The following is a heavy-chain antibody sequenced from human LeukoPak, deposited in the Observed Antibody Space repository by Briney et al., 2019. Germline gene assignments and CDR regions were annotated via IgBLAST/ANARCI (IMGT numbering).Heavy chain of an antibody. CDR2: IKSKTDGGTT. D-gene: IGHD2-15*01. V-gene: IGHV3-15*01. Sequence: GGSLRLSCAASGFTFSNAWMSWVRQAPGKGLEWVGRIKSKTDGGTTDYAAPVKGRFTISRDDSKNTLYLQTDSPKTEDTAVYYCTSEGYCSGGSCYVGYDYWGQGTLVTVSS. J-gene: IGHJ4*02. CDR1: GFTFSNAW. CDR3: TSEGYCSGGSCYVGYDY.